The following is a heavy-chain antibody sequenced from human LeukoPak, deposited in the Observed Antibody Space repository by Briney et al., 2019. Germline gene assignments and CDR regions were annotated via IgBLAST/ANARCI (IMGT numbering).Heavy chain of an antibody. Sequence: SETLSLTCSVSGYSISSGFYWGWIRPPPGKGLEWIGVLHHSGSTSYNPCLKRRVTISLDTSKNHFSLTLSSVTAADPAVYYCARGFRGDNFDYWGQGTLVTVSS. CDR1: GYSISSGFY. D-gene: IGHD4-17*01. CDR3: ARGFRGDNFDY. CDR2: LHHSGST. V-gene: IGHV4-38-2*02. J-gene: IGHJ4*02.